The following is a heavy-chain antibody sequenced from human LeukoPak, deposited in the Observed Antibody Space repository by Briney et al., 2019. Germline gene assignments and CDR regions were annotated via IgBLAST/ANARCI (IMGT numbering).Heavy chain of an antibody. CDR1: GYTFTGYY. CDR2: INPNSGGT. V-gene: IGHV1-2*02. D-gene: IGHD4-17*01. J-gene: IGHJ6*02. Sequence: ASVKVSCKASGYTFTGYYMHWVRQTPGQGLEWMAWINPNSGGTNYAQKFQGRVTMTRDTSISTAYMNLSRLRYDDTAVYYCARAYYGDYYYYGMDVWGQGTTVTVSS. CDR3: ARAYYGDYYYYGMDV.